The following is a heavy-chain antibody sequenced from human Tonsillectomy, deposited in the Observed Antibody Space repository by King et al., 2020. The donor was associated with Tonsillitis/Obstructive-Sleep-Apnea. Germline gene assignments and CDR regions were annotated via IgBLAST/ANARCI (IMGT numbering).Heavy chain of an antibody. Sequence: VQLVESGGGLVQPGGSLRLSCAASGFTFSSYWMSLVRQAPGIGLEWVANIKQDGSDKYYVDVVKGRFTISRDNAKNSLYLQMNSLRAEDTAVYYCAGDSGRVTYWGQGTLVTVSS. J-gene: IGHJ4*02. D-gene: IGHD2-21*02. CDR1: GFTFSSYW. V-gene: IGHV3-7*04. CDR2: IKQDGSDK. CDR3: AGDSGRVTY.